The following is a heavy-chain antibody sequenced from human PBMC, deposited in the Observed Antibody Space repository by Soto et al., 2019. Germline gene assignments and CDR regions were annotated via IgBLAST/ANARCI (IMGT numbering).Heavy chain of an antibody. Sequence: SVKVSCKASGYTFTSYYMHWVRQAPVQGLEWMGIINPSGGSTSYAQKFQGRVAMTRDTSTSTVYMELSSLRSEDTAVYYCARDLNDSSGYYGPFDYWGQGTLVTVSS. V-gene: IGHV1-46*01. CDR3: ARDLNDSSGYYGPFDY. D-gene: IGHD3-22*01. J-gene: IGHJ4*02. CDR1: GYTFTSYY. CDR2: INPSGGST.